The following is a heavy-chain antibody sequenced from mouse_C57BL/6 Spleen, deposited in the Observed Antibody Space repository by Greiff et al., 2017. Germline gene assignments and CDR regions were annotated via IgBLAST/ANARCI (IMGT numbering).Heavy chain of an antibody. V-gene: IGHV1-55*01. Sequence: VQLQQSGAELVKPGASVKMSCKASGYTFTSYWITWVKQRPGQGLEWIGDIYPGSGSTNYNEKFKSKATLTVDTSSSTAYMQLSSLTSEDSAVYYCARRWLGDYAMDYWGQGTSVTVSS. CDR2: IYPGSGST. CDR3: ARRWLGDYAMDY. J-gene: IGHJ4*01. CDR1: GYTFTSYW. D-gene: IGHD2-3*01.